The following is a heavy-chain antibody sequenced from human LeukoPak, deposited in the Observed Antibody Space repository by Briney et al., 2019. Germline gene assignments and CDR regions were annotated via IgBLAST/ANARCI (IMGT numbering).Heavy chain of an antibody. J-gene: IGHJ3*02. CDR1: GFTFSSYA. V-gene: IGHV4-34*08. D-gene: IGHD3-9*01. Sequence: GSLRLSCAASGFTFSSYAMSWIRQPPGKGLEWIGEINHSGSTNYNPSLKSRVTISVDTSKNQFSLKLSSVTAADTAVYYCASDIFDIWGQGTMVTVSS. CDR3: ASDIFDI. CDR2: INHSGST.